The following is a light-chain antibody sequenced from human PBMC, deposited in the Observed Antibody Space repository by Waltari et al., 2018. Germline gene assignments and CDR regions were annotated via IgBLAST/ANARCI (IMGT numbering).Light chain of an antibody. Sequence: DIVMTQSPDSLAVSLGERATINCKSSQNILYSSNSKNYLAWYQHKPGQLPKRLIYWASTRESGVPDRFSGSGSETDFTLTISSLQAEDVAVYYCQQYYSIPYTFGQGTKLEIK. J-gene: IGKJ2*01. CDR3: QQYYSIPYT. CDR1: QNILYSSNSKNY. CDR2: WAS. V-gene: IGKV4-1*01.